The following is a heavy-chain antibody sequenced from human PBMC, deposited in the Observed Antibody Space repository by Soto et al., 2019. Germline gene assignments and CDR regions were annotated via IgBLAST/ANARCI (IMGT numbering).Heavy chain of an antibody. J-gene: IGHJ6*03. D-gene: IGHD5-18*01. CDR1: GISFSTYS. CDR3: ARAPGAVRYTAPYYYMDV. Sequence: GGSLRLSCAASGISFSTYSMNWVRQAPGKGLEWVSSISSSSSYINYADSVKGRFTISRDNAKNSLYLQMNSLRAEDTAVYYCARAPGAVRYTAPYYYMDVWGKGTTVTVSS. V-gene: IGHV3-21*01. CDR2: ISSSSSYI.